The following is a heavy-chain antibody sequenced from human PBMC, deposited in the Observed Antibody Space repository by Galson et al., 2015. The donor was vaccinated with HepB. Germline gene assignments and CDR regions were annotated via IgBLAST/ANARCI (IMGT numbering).Heavy chain of an antibody. CDR3: ARGDYYDSSGYCGRGYYYGMDV. CDR1: GFTFSSYA. J-gene: IGHJ6*02. V-gene: IGHV3-23*01. CDR2: ISGSGGST. Sequence: SLRLSCAASGFTFSSYAMSWVRQAPGKGLEWVSAISGSGGSTYYADSVKGRFTISRDNSKNTLYLQMNSLRAEDTAVYYCARGDYYDSSGYCGRGYYYGMDVWGQGTTVTVSS. D-gene: IGHD3-22*01.